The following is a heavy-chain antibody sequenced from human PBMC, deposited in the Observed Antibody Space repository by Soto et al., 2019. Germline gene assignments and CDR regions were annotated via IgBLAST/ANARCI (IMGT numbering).Heavy chain of an antibody. D-gene: IGHD3-3*01. Sequence: QVQLVESGGGVVQPGRSLRLSCAASGFTFNNYGMHWVRQVPGKGLEWVAVIWYDGSNTDYADSVKGRFTISRDNSKNTLGLQMNTMRDEDTAVYFCARDEGPRRMTTFGMVNISGEYYGMDVWGLGSTVTVSS. V-gene: IGHV3-33*01. CDR1: GFTFNNYG. J-gene: IGHJ6*02. CDR3: ARDEGPRRMTTFGMVNISGEYYGMDV. CDR2: IWYDGSNT.